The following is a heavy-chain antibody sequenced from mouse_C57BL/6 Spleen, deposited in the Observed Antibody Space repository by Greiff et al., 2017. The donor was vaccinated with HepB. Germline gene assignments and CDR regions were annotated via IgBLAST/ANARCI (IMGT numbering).Heavy chain of an antibody. Sequence: EVMLVESGGGLVKPGGSLKLSCAASGFTFSSYAMSWVRQTPEKRLEWVATISDGGSYTYYPDNVKGRFTISRDNAKNNLYLQMSHLKSEDTAMYYCARDGTTVVRRDAMDYWGQGTSVTVSS. D-gene: IGHD1-1*01. V-gene: IGHV5-4*01. CDR3: ARDGTTVVRRDAMDY. J-gene: IGHJ4*01. CDR2: ISDGGSYT. CDR1: GFTFSSYA.